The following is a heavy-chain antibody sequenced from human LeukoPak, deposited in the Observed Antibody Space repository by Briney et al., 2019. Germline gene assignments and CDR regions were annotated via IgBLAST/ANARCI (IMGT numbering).Heavy chain of an antibody. CDR2: MSPNSGNT. CDR3: ARGCSSTTCSWPFDY. Sequence: ASVKVSCKASGYTFTSYDIHWVRQATGQGLEWMGWMSPNSGNTVYAQKFQGRVTMTRNTSISTAYMELSSLSSEDTVVYYCARGCSSTTCSWPFDYWGQGTLVTVSS. CDR1: GYTFTSYD. D-gene: IGHD2-2*01. J-gene: IGHJ4*02. V-gene: IGHV1-8*01.